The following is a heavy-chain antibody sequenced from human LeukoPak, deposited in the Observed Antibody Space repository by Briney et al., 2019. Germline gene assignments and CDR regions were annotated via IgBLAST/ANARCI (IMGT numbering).Heavy chain of an antibody. CDR1: GFTFSSYP. J-gene: IGHJ4*02. CDR3: TRDGTSGWHFDY. D-gene: IGHD6-19*01. Sequence: GGSLRLSCAASGFTFSSYPMHWVRQAPGKGLEYVSPILGNGGTTSYANSVKGRFTISRDNSRNTLYLQMGSLRADDMAVYYCTRDGTSGWHFDYWGQGTLVTVSS. V-gene: IGHV3-64*01. CDR2: ILGNGGTT.